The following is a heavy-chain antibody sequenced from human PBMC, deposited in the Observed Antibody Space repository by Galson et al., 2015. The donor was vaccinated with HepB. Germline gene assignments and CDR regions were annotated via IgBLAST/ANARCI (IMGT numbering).Heavy chain of an antibody. J-gene: IGHJ4*02. CDR1: GFTFSSYW. D-gene: IGHD4-17*01. Sequence: SLRLSCAASGFTFSSYWMHWVRQAPGKGLVWVSRINSDGSSTSYADSVKGRFTISRDNAKNTLYLQMNSLRAEDTAVYYCAKDGDLRSFDYWGQGTLVTVSS. CDR3: AKDGDLRSFDY. V-gene: IGHV3-74*01. CDR2: INSDGSST.